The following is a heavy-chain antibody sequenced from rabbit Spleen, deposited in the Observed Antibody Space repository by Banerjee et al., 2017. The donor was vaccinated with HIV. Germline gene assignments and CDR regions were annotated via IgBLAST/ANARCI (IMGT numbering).Heavy chain of an antibody. CDR2: IYADGRGST. CDR1: GFTFSSGYY. D-gene: IGHD2-1*01. V-gene: IGHV1S40*01. J-gene: IGHJ4*01. CDR3: ARGSATMTMVITGYYLNL. Sequence: QSLEESGGDLVKPGASLTLTCTASGFTFSSGYYMCWVRQAPGKGLEWIACIYADGRGSTWYASWAKGRFTISKTSSTTVTLQVTGLTAADTATYFCARGSATMTMVITGYYLNLWGQGTLVTVS.